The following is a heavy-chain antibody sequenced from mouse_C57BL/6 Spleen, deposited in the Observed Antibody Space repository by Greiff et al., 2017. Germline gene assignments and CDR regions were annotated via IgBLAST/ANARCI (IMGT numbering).Heavy chain of an antibody. V-gene: IGHV14-1*01. CDR1: GFNIKDYY. CDR2: IDPEDGDT. J-gene: IGHJ3*01. CDR3: STSSYDGWAY. Sequence: EVQLQQSGAELVRPGASVKLSCTASGFNIKDYYMHWVKQRPEQGLEWIGRIDPEDGDTEYAPKFQGKATMTAATSSNTAYLQLSSLTSEDAADYYCSTSSYDGWAYGGQGTLVTVSA. D-gene: IGHD1-1*01.